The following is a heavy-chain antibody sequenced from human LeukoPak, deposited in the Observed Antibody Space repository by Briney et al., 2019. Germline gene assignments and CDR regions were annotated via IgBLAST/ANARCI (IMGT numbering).Heavy chain of an antibody. V-gene: IGHV3-30*04. CDR3: ARGHEFKNYYHYYGMDV. CDR1: GFTLSSYA. Sequence: GGSLRLSCAASGFTLSSYATHWVRQAPGKGLEWVALISYDGSNKYYADSVKGRFTISRDNSKNTLYLQMDSLRAEDTAAYYCARGHEFKNYYHYYGMDVWGQGTTVTVSS. CDR2: ISYDGSNK. J-gene: IGHJ6*02.